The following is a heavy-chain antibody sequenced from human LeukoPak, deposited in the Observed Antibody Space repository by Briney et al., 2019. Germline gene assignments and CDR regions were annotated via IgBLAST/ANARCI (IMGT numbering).Heavy chain of an antibody. CDR3: ARDRSMTHFDY. Sequence: GGSLRLSCAVSGFTFSSYWMSWFRQAPGKGLEWVSGINWNGGSTAYADSVKGRFTISRDNAKNSLYLQMNSLRAEDTALYYCARDRSMTHFDYWGQGTLVTVSS. J-gene: IGHJ4*02. CDR2: INWNGGST. V-gene: IGHV3-20*04. CDR1: GFTFSSYW.